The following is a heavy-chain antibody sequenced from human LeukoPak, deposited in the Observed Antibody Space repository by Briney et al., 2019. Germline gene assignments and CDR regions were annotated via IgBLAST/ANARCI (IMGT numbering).Heavy chain of an antibody. CDR2: IYYSGST. Sequence: SETLSLTCTVSGDSISSSSYYWGWIRQPPGKGLEWIGSIYYSGSTYYNPSLKSRVTISVDTSKNQFSLKLSSVTAADTAVYYCARDSTTGAFDIWGQGTMVTVSS. D-gene: IGHD1-14*01. CDR1: GDSISSSSYY. J-gene: IGHJ3*02. CDR3: ARDSTTGAFDI. V-gene: IGHV4-39*02.